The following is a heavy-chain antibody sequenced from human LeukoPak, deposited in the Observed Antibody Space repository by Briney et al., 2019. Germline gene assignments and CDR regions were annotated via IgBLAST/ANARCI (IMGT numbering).Heavy chain of an antibody. Sequence: SETLSLTCAVSGGSIISSSYNWGWIRQPPGKGLEWIGTIYHSGTTYYNPSLKSRVTISVDTSKNQFSLKLSSVTAADTAVYYCARARRYCSGGSCYYFDYWGQGTLVTVSS. V-gene: IGHV4-39*07. CDR1: GGSIISSSYN. CDR2: IYHSGTT. D-gene: IGHD2-15*01. J-gene: IGHJ4*02. CDR3: ARARRYCSGGSCYYFDY.